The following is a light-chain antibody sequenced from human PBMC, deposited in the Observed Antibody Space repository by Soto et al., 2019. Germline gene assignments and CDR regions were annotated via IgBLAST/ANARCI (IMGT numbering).Light chain of an antibody. Sequence: EIVMTQSPATLSVSPGERATLSCRASQSVSSNLAWYQQKPGQAPRLLIYGASTRATGIPTRFSGSGSGTEFTLTSSSLQSDDFAVHSCQHYHNWPPWTFGQGTKVEIK. V-gene: IGKV3-15*01. CDR2: GAS. J-gene: IGKJ1*01. CDR3: QHYHNWPPWT. CDR1: QSVSSN.